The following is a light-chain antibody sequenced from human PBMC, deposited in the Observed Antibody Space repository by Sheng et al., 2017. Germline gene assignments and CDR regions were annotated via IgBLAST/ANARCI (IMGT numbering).Light chain of an antibody. J-gene: IGKJ1*01. CDR1: QSVLYSSNNKNY. CDR3: QQYQVLGT. V-gene: IGKV4-1*01. Sequence: DIVMTQSPDSLAVSLGERATINCKSSQSVLYSSNNKNYLVWYQQKPGQPPKLLIYWASTRESGVPDRFSGSGSGTDFTLTISSLQPEDSATYYCQQYQVLGTFGQGTKVEIK. CDR2: WAS.